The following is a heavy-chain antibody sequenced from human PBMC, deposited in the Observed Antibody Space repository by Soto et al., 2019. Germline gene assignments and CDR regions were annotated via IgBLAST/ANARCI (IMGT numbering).Heavy chain of an antibody. CDR1: GGSISSSSYY. CDR3: ARHKGGYYSGVDV. Sequence: PSETLSLTCTVSGGSISSSSYYWGWIRQPPGKGLEWIGSIYYSGYTYYNPSLKSRVTISVDTSKNQFSLKLSSVTAADTAVYYCARHKGGYYSGVDVWGQGTTVTVSS. CDR2: IYYSGYT. D-gene: IGHD3-16*01. J-gene: IGHJ6*02. V-gene: IGHV4-39*01.